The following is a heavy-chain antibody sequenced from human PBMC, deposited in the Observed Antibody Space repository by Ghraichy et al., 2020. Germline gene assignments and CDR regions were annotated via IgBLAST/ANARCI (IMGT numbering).Heavy chain of an antibody. Sequence: GGSLRLSCAASGFTFSNYAMHWVRQAPGKGLEWLALIWHDGTNEFYGDSVKGRFTISRDNSKSTLFLQINSLRDDDAAVYYCSRARTAVFHGNQPIRYFDYWGQGTLVAVSS. CDR1: GFTFSNYA. J-gene: IGHJ4*02. D-gene: IGHD2-21*02. V-gene: IGHV3-33*01. CDR3: SRARTAVFHGNQPIRYFDY. CDR2: IWHDGTNE.